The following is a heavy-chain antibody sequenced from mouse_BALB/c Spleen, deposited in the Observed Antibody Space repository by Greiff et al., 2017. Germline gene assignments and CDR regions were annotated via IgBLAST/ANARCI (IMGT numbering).Heavy chain of an antibody. V-gene: IGHV2-6-7*01. J-gene: IGHJ4*01. CDR1: GFSLTGYG. Sequence: VHLVESGPGLVAPSQSLSITCTVSGFSLTGYGVNWVRQPPGKGLEWLGMIWGDGSTDYNSALKSRLSISKDNSKSQVFLKMNSLQTDDTARYYCARDPYYGYDGYAMDYWGQGTSVTVSS. D-gene: IGHD2-2*01. CDR2: IWGDGST. CDR3: ARDPYYGYDGYAMDY.